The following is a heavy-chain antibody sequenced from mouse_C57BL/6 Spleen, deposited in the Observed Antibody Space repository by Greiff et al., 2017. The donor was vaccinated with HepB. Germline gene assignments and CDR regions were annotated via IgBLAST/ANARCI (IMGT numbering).Heavy chain of an antibody. D-gene: IGHD1-1*01. CDR1: GFTFSDYG. Sequence: EVKLQESGGGLVKPGGSLKLSCAASGFTFSDYGMHWVRQAPEKGLEWVAYISSGSSTIYYADTVKGRFTISRDNAKNTLFLQMTSLRSEDTAMYYCARSSIYYGSSSYYYAMDYWGQGTSVTVSS. J-gene: IGHJ4*01. CDR3: ARSSIYYGSSSYYYAMDY. V-gene: IGHV5-17*01. CDR2: ISSGSSTI.